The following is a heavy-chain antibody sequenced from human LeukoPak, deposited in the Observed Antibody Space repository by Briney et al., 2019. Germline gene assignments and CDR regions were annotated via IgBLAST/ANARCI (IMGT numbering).Heavy chain of an antibody. Sequence: GGSLRLSCAASGFTFSSYWMHCVRQVPGKGLGWVSRINRDGSSTSYADSVKGRFTISRDNAQNTLYLQMYSLRAEDTAVYYCVRVDCSNGLCQQAFYWGQGTMVTVSS. J-gene: IGHJ4*02. CDR2: INRDGSST. V-gene: IGHV3-74*01. CDR3: VRVDCSNGLCQQAFY. D-gene: IGHD2-8*01. CDR1: GFTFSSYW.